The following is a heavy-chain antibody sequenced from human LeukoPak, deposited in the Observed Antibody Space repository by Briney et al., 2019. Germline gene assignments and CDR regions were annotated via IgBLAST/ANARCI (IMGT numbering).Heavy chain of an antibody. V-gene: IGHV4-34*01. CDR2: INHSGST. CDR1: GGSFSGYY. D-gene: IGHD2-21*02. J-gene: IGHJ3*02. Sequence: PSETLSLSCAVYGGSFSGYYWSWIRQPPGKGLEWIWEINHSGSTNYNPSLKSRVPISVDSSKNQFSLKLRSVTAADTAVYYCARVPHIVVVTAIASQGFDIWGQGTMVTVSS. CDR3: ARVPHIVVVTAIASQGFDI.